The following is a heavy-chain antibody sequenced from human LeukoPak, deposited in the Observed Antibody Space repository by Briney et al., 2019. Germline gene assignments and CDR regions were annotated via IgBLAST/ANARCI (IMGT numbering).Heavy chain of an antibody. D-gene: IGHD6-13*01. CDR2: INHSGST. J-gene: IGHJ6*02. CDR1: SGSFSGYY. Sequence: SETLSLTCAVYSGSFSGYYWSWIRQPPGKGLEWIGEINHSGSTNYNPSLKSRVTMSVDTSKNQFSLKLSSVTAADTAVHYCARGPGGSSSWYLGRSMDVWGQGTTVTVSS. CDR3: ARGPGGSSSWYLGRSMDV. V-gene: IGHV4-34*01.